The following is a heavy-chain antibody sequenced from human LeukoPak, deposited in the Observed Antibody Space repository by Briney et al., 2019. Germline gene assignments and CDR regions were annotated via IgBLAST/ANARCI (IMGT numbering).Heavy chain of an antibody. CDR3: ARDGDYSHSGYYYMDV. V-gene: IGHV3-30*01. CDR1: GFTFSSYA. D-gene: IGHD4-17*01. Sequence: QAGGSLRLSCAASGFTFSSYAMHWVRQAPGKGLEWVAVISYDGSNKHYADSVKGRFTISRDNSKNTLSLQMNNLRAEDTAVYYCARDGDYSHSGYYYMDVWGKGATVTVSS. J-gene: IGHJ6*03. CDR2: ISYDGSNK.